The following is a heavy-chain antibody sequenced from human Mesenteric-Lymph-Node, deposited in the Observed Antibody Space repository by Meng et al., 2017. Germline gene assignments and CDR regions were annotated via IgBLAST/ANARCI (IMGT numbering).Heavy chain of an antibody. V-gene: IGHV3-33*01. D-gene: IGHD5-12*01. CDR1: GFTVSDFG. Sequence: GGPLRLSFAASGFTVSDFGFHWFRQAPGKGLEWVAVIWYDGSKKYYANSVKGRFTISRDDSKNTLYLQMNSLRAEDTAVYYCAREVRRGYSGYDSDSWGQGTLVTVSS. J-gene: IGHJ4*02. CDR3: AREVRRGYSGYDSDS. CDR2: IWYDGSKK.